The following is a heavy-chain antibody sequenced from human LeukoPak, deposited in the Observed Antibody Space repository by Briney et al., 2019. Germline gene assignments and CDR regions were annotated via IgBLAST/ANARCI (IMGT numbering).Heavy chain of an antibody. CDR3: ARVFFEDYYGSGSYYNLYFDY. CDR1: GGTFSSYA. D-gene: IGHD3-10*01. J-gene: IGHJ4*02. Sequence: ASVKVSCKASGGTFSSYAISWVRQAPGQGLEWMGGTIPIFGTANYAQKFQGRVTITADKSTSTAYMELSSLRSEDTAVYYCARVFFEDYYGSGSYYNLYFDYWGQGTLVTVSS. CDR2: TIPIFGTA. V-gene: IGHV1-69*06.